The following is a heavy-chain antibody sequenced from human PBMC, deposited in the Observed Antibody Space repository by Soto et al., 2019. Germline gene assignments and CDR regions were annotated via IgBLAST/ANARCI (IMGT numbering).Heavy chain of an antibody. CDR1: GYTFTSYY. Sequence: EASVKVSCKASGYTFTSYYMHWVRQAPGQGLEWMGIINPSGGSTSYAQKFQGRVSITRDTSASTAYMELSSLRSEDTAVYYCAIWFGDGEYWDYYGMDVWGQGTTVTVSS. CDR3: AIWFGDGEYWDYYGMDV. CDR2: INPSGGST. V-gene: IGHV1-46*01. D-gene: IGHD3-10*01. J-gene: IGHJ6*02.